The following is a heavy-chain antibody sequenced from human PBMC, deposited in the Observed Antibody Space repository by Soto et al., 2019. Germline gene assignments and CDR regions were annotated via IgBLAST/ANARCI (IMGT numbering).Heavy chain of an antibody. J-gene: IGHJ6*02. V-gene: IGHV3-23*01. Sequence: GGSLRLSCAASGFTFSSYAMSWVRQAPGKGLEWVSAISGSGGSTYYADSVKGRFTISRDNSKNTLYLQMNSLRAEDTAVYYCAKPPVYSYGFYYYYGMDVWGQGTTVTVSS. CDR1: GFTFSSYA. D-gene: IGHD5-18*01. CDR3: AKPPVYSYGFYYYYGMDV. CDR2: ISGSGGST.